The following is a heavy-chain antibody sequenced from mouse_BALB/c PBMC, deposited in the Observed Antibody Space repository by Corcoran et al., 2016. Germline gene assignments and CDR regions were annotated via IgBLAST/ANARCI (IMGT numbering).Heavy chain of an antibody. Sequence: QVQLQQSGAELMKPGASVKISCKATGYTFSSYWIEWVKQRPGHGLEWIGEILPGSGSTNYNEKFKGKATFTADTSSNTAYMQLSSLTSEDSAVYYCARLLFLYYAMDYWGQGTSVTVSS. CDR3: ARLLFLYYAMDY. CDR2: ILPGSGST. D-gene: IGHD2-1*01. CDR1: GYTFSSYW. J-gene: IGHJ4*01. V-gene: IGHV1-9*01.